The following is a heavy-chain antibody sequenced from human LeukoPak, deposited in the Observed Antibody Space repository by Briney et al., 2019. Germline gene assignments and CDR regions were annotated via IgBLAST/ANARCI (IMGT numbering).Heavy chain of an antibody. J-gene: IGHJ4*02. D-gene: IGHD3-22*01. V-gene: IGHV3-7*03. CDR3: ARDDHYYDSSGYPPGGY. CDR1: GLIFSNAW. Sequence: PGGSLRLSCAASGLIFSNAWMNWVRQAPGKGLEWVANIKQDGSEKYYVDSVKGRFTISRDNAKNSLYLQMNSLRAEDTAVYYCARDDHYYDSSGYPPGGYWGQGTLVTVSS. CDR2: IKQDGSEK.